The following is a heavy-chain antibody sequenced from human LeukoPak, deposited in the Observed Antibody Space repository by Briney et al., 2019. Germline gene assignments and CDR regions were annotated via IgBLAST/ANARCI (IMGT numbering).Heavy chain of an antibody. D-gene: IGHD3-10*01. V-gene: IGHV4-59*01. Sequence: SETLSLTCTVSGGSISSYYWSWIRQPPGKGLEWIGFIFYSGTTNYNPSLKSRVTISVDTSKNQFSLKLSPVTAADTAVYYCASEVTGSYSPKYNWFDPWGQGTLVTVSS. CDR2: IFYSGTT. J-gene: IGHJ5*02. CDR1: GGSISSYY. CDR3: ASEVTGSYSPKYNWFDP.